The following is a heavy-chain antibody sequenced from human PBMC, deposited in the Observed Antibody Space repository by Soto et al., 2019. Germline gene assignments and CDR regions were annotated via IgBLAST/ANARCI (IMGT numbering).Heavy chain of an antibody. D-gene: IGHD4-17*01. J-gene: IGHJ5*02. Sequence: TFSGGSISSGGYYWSWIRQHPGKGLEWIGYIYYSGSTYYNPPLKSRVTISVDTSKNQFSLKLSSVTAADTAVYYCAREGLVPYNWFDPWGQGTLVTAPQ. CDR1: GGSISSGGYY. CDR2: IYYSGST. CDR3: AREGLVPYNWFDP. V-gene: IGHV4-31*03.